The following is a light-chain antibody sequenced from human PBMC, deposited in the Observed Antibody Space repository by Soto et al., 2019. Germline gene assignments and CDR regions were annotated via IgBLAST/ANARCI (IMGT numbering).Light chain of an antibody. Sequence: EILLTQSPATLSLSPGERATLSCRASQSVYSYLAWYQQKAGQAPRLLIYGESSRATGIQDRFSGSGSGTESTLTIRRLEPEDFAVYYCKQYGSSITFGQGTRLEIK. CDR2: GES. V-gene: IGKV3-20*01. CDR3: KQYGSSIT. CDR1: QSVYSY. J-gene: IGKJ5*01.